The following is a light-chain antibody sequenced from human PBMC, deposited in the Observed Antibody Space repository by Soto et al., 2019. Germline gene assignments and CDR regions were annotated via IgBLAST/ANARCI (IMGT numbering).Light chain of an antibody. CDR2: QVT. J-gene: IGLJ1*01. CDR3: NSYSSTNFYV. CDR1: FSDIAVFNY. Sequence: QSVLAQPVSVSGSPGQSITISCTGSFSDIAVFNYVSWYQQYPGRAPKLLIYQVTSRASGVSHRFSGSKSGNTASLTISGLQPEDEAEYYCNSYSSTNFYVFGTGTKVTVL. V-gene: IGLV2-14*01.